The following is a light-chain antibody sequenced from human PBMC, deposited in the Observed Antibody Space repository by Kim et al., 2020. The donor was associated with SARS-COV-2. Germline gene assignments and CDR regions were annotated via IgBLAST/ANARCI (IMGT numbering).Light chain of an antibody. CDR2: AAS. CDR1: QAIRND. CDR3: LQDYTYPWT. J-gene: IGKJ1*01. V-gene: IGKV1-6*01. Sequence: ASVGDTVTITCRGRQAIRNDLGWYQQKPGKAPKVLIAAASILQTGVPSRFSGSGSGTDFTLTINGLQPEDFATYYCLQDYTYPWTFGQGTKVEIK.